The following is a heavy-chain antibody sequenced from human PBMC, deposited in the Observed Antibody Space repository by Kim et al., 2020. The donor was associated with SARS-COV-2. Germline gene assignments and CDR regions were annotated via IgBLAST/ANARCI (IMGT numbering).Heavy chain of an antibody. Sequence: GGSLRLSCAASGFTFSSYAMSWVRQAPGKGLEWVSAISGSGGSTYYADSVKGRFTISRDNSKNTLYLQMNSLRAEDTAVYYCAKANLLLWFGGFYGMDVWGQGTTVTVSS. CDR2: ISGSGGST. J-gene: IGHJ6*02. D-gene: IGHD3-10*01. V-gene: IGHV3-23*01. CDR3: AKANLLLWFGGFYGMDV. CDR1: GFTFSSYA.